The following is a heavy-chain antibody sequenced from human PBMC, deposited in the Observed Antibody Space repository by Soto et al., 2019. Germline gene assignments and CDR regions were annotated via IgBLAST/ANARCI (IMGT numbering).Heavy chain of an antibody. CDR1: GFTFSSYS. CDR2: ISSSSSYI. J-gene: IGHJ4*02. CDR3: AGDDGSWSIPSGY. D-gene: IGHD6-13*01. V-gene: IGHV3-21*01. Sequence: PGGSLRLSCAASGFTFSSYSMIWVRQAPGKGLEWVSSISSSSSYIYYADSVKGRFTISRDNAKNSLYLQMNSLRAEDTAVYYCAGDDGSWSIPSGYWGQGTLVTVSS.